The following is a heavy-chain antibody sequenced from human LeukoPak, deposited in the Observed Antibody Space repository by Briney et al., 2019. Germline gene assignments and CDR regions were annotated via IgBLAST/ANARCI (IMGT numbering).Heavy chain of an antibody. J-gene: IGHJ6*02. CDR2: INHSGST. D-gene: IGHD2-2*01. Sequence: SETLSLTCAVYGGSFSGYYWSWIRQPPGKGLEWIGEINHSGSTNYNPSLKSRVTISVDTSKNQFSLKLSSVTAADTAVYYCARVVWEYCSSTSCQNYYYYYGMDVWGQGTTVTVSS. V-gene: IGHV4-34*01. CDR1: GGSFSGYY. CDR3: ARVVWEYCSSTSCQNYYYYYGMDV.